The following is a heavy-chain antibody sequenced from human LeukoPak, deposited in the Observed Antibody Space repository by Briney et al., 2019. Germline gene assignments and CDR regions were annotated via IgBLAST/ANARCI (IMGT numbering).Heavy chain of an antibody. CDR2: IIPIFGTA. D-gene: IGHD3-22*01. CDR1: GGTFSSYA. CDR3: ARDYRNDYYDSSGYSG. Sequence: GASVKVSCKASGGTFSSYAISWVRQAPGQGLEWMGGIIPIFGTANYAQKFQGRVTITADESTSTAYMGLSSLRSEDTAVYYCARDYRNDYYDSSGYSGWGQGTLVTVSS. V-gene: IGHV1-69*13. J-gene: IGHJ4*02.